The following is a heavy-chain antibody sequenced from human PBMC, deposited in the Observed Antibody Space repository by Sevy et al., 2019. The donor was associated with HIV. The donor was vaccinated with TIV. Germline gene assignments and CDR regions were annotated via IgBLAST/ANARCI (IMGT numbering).Heavy chain of an antibody. Sequence: SRTLSLTCAISGDSVSSIRTSWNWIRLSPSRVLEWLGRTYYRSKWYNDYATSVKSRITINADTSKNQVSLQLNSVTPEDTAVYYCAERTNDVFYYGMDVWGQGTTVTVSS. J-gene: IGHJ6*02. CDR3: AERTNDVFYYGMDV. V-gene: IGHV6-1*01. CDR2: TYYRSKWYN. CDR1: GDSVSSIRTS.